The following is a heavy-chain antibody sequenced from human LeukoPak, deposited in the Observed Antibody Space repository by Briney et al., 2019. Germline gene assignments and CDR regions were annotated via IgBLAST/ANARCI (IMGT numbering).Heavy chain of an antibody. CDR1: GFTFSTYW. Sequence: GGSLRLSCAASGFTFSTYWMSWVRQAPGKGLEWVANIKQDGSEKYYVDSVKGRFTISRDNTKNSLFLQMNSLRAEDTAVYYCARATATPSPARSILWWVPTHYYGMDVWGQGTTVTVSS. CDR3: ARATATPSPARSILWWVPTHYYGMDV. V-gene: IGHV3-7*01. CDR2: IKQDGSEK. J-gene: IGHJ6*02. D-gene: IGHD2-21*01.